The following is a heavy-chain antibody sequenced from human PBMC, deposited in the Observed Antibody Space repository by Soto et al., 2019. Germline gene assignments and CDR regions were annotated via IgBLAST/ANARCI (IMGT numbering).Heavy chain of an antibody. CDR3: SKGNSCSPPLVLDI. CDR1: GFTFSSYA. V-gene: IGHV3-23*01. D-gene: IGHD2-21*01. Sequence: GGSLRLSCAASGFTFSSYAMNWVRQAPGKGLEWVSAISGSGGSTYYADSVKGRFTISRDSSKNTLYLQMNSLRAEDTAVYYCSKGNSCSPPLVLDIWAQGTMDPLSS. CDR2: ISGSGGST. J-gene: IGHJ3*02.